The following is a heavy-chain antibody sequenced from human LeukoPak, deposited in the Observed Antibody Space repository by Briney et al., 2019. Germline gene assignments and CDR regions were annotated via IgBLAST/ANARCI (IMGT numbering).Heavy chain of an antibody. D-gene: IGHD3-22*01. V-gene: IGHV3-66*01. CDR3: ARASDSSGYYWGFDY. CDR1: GFTFSSYA. CDR2: IYSGGST. J-gene: IGHJ4*02. Sequence: GGSLRLSCAASGFTFSSYAMSWVRQAPGKGLEWVSVIYSGGSTYYADSVKGRFTISRDNSKNTLYLQMNSLRAEDTAVYYCARASDSSGYYWGFDYWGQGTLVTVSS.